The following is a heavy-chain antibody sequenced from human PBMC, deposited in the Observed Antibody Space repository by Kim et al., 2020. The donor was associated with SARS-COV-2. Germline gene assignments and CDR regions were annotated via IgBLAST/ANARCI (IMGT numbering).Heavy chain of an antibody. CDR1: GFTFSDYY. CDR2: ISSSSSYT. Sequence: GGSLRLSCAASGFTFSDYYMSWIRQAPGKGLEWVSYISSSSSYTNYADSVKGRFTISRDNAKNSLYLQMNSLRAEDTAVYYCARVLRDDSSGYYHYYYGMDVWGQGTTVTVS. J-gene: IGHJ6*02. V-gene: IGHV3-11*05. CDR3: ARVLRDDSSGYYHYYYGMDV. D-gene: IGHD3-22*01.